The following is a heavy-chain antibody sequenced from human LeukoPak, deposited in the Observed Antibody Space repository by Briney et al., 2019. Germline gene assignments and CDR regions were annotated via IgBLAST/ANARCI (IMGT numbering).Heavy chain of an antibody. J-gene: IGHJ4*02. CDR2: INHSGST. V-gene: IGHV4-38-2*02. CDR1: GYSISSGYY. CDR3: ATSSSWYLYYFDY. D-gene: IGHD6-13*01. Sequence: SETLSLTCTVSGYSISSGYYWSWIRQPPGKGLEWIGEINHSGSTNYNPSLKSRVTISVDTSKNQFSLKLSSVTAADTAVYYCATSSSWYLYYFDYWGQGTLVTVSS.